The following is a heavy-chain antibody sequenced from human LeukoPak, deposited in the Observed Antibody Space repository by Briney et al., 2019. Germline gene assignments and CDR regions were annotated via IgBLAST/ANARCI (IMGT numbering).Heavy chain of an antibody. CDR2: IRYDGSNK. Sequence: GGSLRLSCAASGFTFSSYGMHWVRQAPGKGLEWVAFIRYDGSNKYYADSVKGRFTISRDNSKNTLYLQMNSLKTEDTAVYYRTTSLGPHLYHDAFDIWGQGTMVTVSS. D-gene: IGHD1-14*01. CDR1: GFTFSSYG. CDR3: TTSLGPHLYHDAFDI. V-gene: IGHV3-30*02. J-gene: IGHJ3*02.